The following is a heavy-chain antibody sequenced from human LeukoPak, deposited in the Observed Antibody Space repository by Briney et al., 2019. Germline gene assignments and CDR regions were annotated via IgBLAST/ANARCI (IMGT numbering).Heavy chain of an antibody. Sequence: SGTLSLTCAVSGGSISSTNWWNWVRQPPGKGLEWIGEIYHSESPNYNPSLKSRLTLSLDASKNQFSLRLTSVTVADTAVYYCARDLEYCSTTSCFTWGQGTLVTVSS. CDR1: GGSISSTNW. J-gene: IGHJ5*02. V-gene: IGHV4-4*02. CDR2: IYHSESP. CDR3: ARDLEYCSTTSCFT. D-gene: IGHD2-2*01.